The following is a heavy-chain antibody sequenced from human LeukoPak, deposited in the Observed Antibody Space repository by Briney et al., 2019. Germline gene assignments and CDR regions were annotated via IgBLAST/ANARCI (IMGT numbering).Heavy chain of an antibody. J-gene: IGHJ3*02. CDR1: GGSISSYY. CDR2: IYYSGST. Sequence: TSETLSLTCTVSGGSISSYYWSWIRQPPGKGLEWIGYIYYSGSTKYNPSLKRRVTISVDTSKNQLSLKLIFVTAADTAVYDCARRRIDDAFEIWGQGTVVTVSS. V-gene: IGHV4-59*08. CDR3: ARRRIDDAFEI. D-gene: IGHD2-15*01.